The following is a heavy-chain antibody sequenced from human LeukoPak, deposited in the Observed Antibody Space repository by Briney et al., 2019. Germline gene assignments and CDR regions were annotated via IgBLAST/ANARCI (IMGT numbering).Heavy chain of an antibody. J-gene: IGHJ4*02. D-gene: IGHD2-21*02. Sequence: SETLSLTCTVSGGSIGSGYYWAWIRQPPGKGLEWIGSIHYGGTTHYNPSLQSRVTISADTSKNQFALDLRSVTTADTAVYYCTRDIGDFVSDFWGQGTLVTVSS. CDR1: GGSIGSGYY. V-gene: IGHV4-39*02. CDR3: TRDIGDFVSDF. CDR2: IHYGGTT.